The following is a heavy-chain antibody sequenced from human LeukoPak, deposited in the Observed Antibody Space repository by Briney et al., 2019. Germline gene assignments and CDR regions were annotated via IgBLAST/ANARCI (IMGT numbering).Heavy chain of an antibody. V-gene: IGHV3-21*01. CDR1: GFTFSSYS. CDR3: ARKRASQGIDY. CDR2: ISSSSSYI. Sequence: GGSLRLSCAASGFTFSSYSMNWVRQAPGKGLEWVSSISSSSSYIYYADSVKGRFTISRDNAKNSLYLQMNSPRAEDTAVYYCARKRASQGIDYWGQGTLVTVSS. D-gene: IGHD6-6*01. J-gene: IGHJ4*02.